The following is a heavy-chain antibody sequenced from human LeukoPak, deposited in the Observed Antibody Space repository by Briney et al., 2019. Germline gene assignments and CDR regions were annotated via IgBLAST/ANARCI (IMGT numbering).Heavy chain of an antibody. J-gene: IGHJ5*02. CDR2: ISGSGGST. D-gene: IGHD4-17*01. CDR1: GFTFTNYA. CDR3: AKDPTTVTKDNWFDP. V-gene: IGHV3-23*01. Sequence: GGSLRLSCAASGFTFTNYAMSWVRQAPGKGLEWVSAISGSGGSTYYADSVKGRFTISRDNSKNTLYLQMNSLRAEDTAVYYCAKDPTTVTKDNWFDPWGQGTLVTVSS.